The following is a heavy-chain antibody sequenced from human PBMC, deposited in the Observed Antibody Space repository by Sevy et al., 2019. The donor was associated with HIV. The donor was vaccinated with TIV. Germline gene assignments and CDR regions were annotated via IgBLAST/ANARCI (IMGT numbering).Heavy chain of an antibody. CDR3: ARGIAAACDPYYYYYGMDV. J-gene: IGHJ6*02. CDR2: ISSSSSYI. D-gene: IGHD6-13*01. CDR1: GFTFSSYS. Sequence: GGSLRLSCAASGFTFSSYSMNWVRQAPGKGLEWVSSISSSSSYIYYADSVKGRFTISRDNAKNSLYLQMNSLRAEDTAVYYCARGIAAACDPYYYYYGMDVWGQGTTVTVSS. V-gene: IGHV3-21*01.